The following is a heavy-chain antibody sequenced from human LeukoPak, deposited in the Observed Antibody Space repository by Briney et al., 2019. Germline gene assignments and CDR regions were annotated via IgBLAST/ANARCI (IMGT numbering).Heavy chain of an antibody. J-gene: IGHJ4*02. CDR2: ISSSGSTI. CDR3: ARAGGHYYETYFEY. V-gene: IGHV3-48*03. CDR1: GFPLSSYG. D-gene: IGHD3-16*01. Sequence: GGSRRSSCAASGFPLSSYGMNWVRQAPGKGLEWVSYISSSGSTIYYADSVKGRFTISRDNAKNSLYLQMNSLRAEDTAVYYCARAGGHYYETYFEYWGQGTLVTVSS.